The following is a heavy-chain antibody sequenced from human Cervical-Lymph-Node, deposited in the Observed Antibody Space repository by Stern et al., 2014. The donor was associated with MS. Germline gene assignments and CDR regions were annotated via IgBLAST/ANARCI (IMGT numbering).Heavy chain of an antibody. D-gene: IGHD6-6*01. Sequence: QVQLQESGPGLVKPSETLSLTCTVSGGSTSSYYWSWIRQPPGKGLEWIGYISSSGGTKYNHSLKSRVTISVDTSKNQFALNPSSVTAADAAVYYCARGYTTSSGRPDYWGQGTLVTVST. CDR1: GGSTSSYY. CDR3: ARGYTTSSGRPDY. J-gene: IGHJ4*02. CDR2: ISSSGGT. V-gene: IGHV4-59*08.